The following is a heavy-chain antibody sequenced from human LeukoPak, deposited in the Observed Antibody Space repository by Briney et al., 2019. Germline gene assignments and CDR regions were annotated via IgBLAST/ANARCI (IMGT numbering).Heavy chain of an antibody. CDR2: IGVGGGST. Sequence: PGWALRLSCSMSGFTLSHYAMSWVRQAPGKGLQWVSTIGVGGGSTDYTDSVKGRFTISRDNSKDTLYLQMNSLGAEDTAVYYCAKGHRYCTSRNCNSAVDYWGQGTLVTVSS. J-gene: IGHJ4*02. V-gene: IGHV3-23*01. CDR3: AKGHRYCTSRNCNSAVDY. D-gene: IGHD2-15*01. CDR1: GFTLSHYA.